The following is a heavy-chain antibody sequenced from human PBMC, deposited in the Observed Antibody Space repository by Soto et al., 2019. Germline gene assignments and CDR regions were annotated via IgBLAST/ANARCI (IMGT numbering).Heavy chain of an antibody. D-gene: IGHD2-2*01. CDR3: ARSYRGYCSSTSGCYYYYYGMDV. Sequence: QVQLVQSGAEVKKPGASVKVSCKASGYTFTSYDINWVRQATGQGLEWMGWMNPNSGNTGYAQKFQGRVTMTRNTSISTAYMELNSLRSEDTAVYYCARSYRGYCSSTSGCYYYYYGMDVWGQGTTVTVSS. V-gene: IGHV1-8*01. CDR1: GYTFTSYD. CDR2: MNPNSGNT. J-gene: IGHJ6*02.